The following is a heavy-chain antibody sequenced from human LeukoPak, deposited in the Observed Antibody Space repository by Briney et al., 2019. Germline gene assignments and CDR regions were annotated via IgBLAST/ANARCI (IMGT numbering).Heavy chain of an antibody. J-gene: IGHJ6*03. Sequence: PSETLSLTCAVYGGSFSGYYWSWIRQPPGKGLEWIGEINHSGSTNYNPSLKSRVTISVDTSKNQFSLKLSSVTAADTAVYYCARGRKYYDFWSGHYYMDVWGKGTTVTVSS. CDR1: GGSFSGYY. CDR2: INHSGST. CDR3: ARGRKYYDFWSGHYYMDV. D-gene: IGHD3-3*01. V-gene: IGHV4-34*01.